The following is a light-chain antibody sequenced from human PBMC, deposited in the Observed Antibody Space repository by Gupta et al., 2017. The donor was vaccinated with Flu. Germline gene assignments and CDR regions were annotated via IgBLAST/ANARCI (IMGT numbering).Light chain of an antibody. CDR3: QSYDSSLSLWV. V-gene: IGLV1-40*01. CDR1: SSSIGAGYD. CDR2: GNS. Sequence: HSVLTQPPARSGAPGQTATISCTGISSSIGAGYDVHWYQQLPGTAPKLLIYGNSNRPSGVPDRFSGSKSGTSASLAITGLQAEDEADYYCQSYDSSLSLWVFGGGTKLTVL. J-gene: IGLJ3*02.